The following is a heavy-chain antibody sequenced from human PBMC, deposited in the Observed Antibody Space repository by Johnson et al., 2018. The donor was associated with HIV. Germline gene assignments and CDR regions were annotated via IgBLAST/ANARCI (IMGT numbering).Heavy chain of an antibody. CDR2: MWYDGSHL. CDR1: GFTFSSHG. CDR3: TRDRIQIWSYVGTFDT. D-gene: IGHD5-18*01. V-gene: IGHV3-33*01. J-gene: IGHJ3*02. Sequence: QEQLVESGGGLVQPGGSLRLSCAASGFTFSSHGIHWVRQAPGKGLEWVAIMWYDGSHLGCADSVKDRFTISRDVSKNTVYLQMSSLKPEDTAVYYCTRDRIQIWSYVGTFDTWGPGALVTVSS.